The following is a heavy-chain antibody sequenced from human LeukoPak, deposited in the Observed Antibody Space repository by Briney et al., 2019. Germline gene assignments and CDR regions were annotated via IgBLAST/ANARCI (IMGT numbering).Heavy chain of an antibody. Sequence: SVKVSCKASGGTFSSYAISWVRQAPGQGLEWMGRIIPIFGTANYAQKFQGRVTITTDESTSTAYMELSSLRSEDTAVYYCASSSYYYDSSGYYNFDYWGQGTLVTVS. V-gene: IGHV1-69*05. J-gene: IGHJ4*02. CDR2: IIPIFGTA. CDR1: GGTFSSYA. D-gene: IGHD3-22*01. CDR3: ASSSYYYDSSGYYNFDY.